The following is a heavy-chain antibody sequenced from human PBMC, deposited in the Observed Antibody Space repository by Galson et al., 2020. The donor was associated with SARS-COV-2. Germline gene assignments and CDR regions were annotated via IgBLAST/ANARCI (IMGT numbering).Heavy chain of an antibody. V-gene: IGHV4-59*01. CDR1: GGSISSYY. Sequence: ASETLSLTCTVSGGSISSYYWSWIRQPPGKGLEWIGYIYYRGSTNYNPSLKSRVTISVDTSKNQFSLKLSSVTAADTAVYYCARARTVRGVIITHYYGMDVWGQGTTVTVSS. D-gene: IGHD3-10*01. CDR2: IYYRGST. J-gene: IGHJ6*02. CDR3: ARARTVRGVIITHYYGMDV.